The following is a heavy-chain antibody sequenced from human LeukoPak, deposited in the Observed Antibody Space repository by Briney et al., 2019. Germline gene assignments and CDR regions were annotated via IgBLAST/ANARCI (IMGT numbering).Heavy chain of an antibody. CDR2: IYHSGST. CDR1: GVSISSGNYP. D-gene: IGHD2-21*02. J-gene: IGHJ5*02. V-gene: IGHV4-30-2*01. CDR3: ARGGDSVQNWFDP. Sequence: PSETLSLTCAVSGVSISSGNYPWSWIRQPPGKGLEWIGYIYHSGSTYYNPSLRSRVTMSVERSKNQFSLNLISMIAEDTAVYYCARGGDSVQNWFDPWGQGTLVTVSS.